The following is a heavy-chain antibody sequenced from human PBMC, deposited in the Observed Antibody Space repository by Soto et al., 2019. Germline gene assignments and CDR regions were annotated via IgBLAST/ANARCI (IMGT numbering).Heavy chain of an antibody. J-gene: IGHJ5*02. CDR3: ARGALGYYYGSGSLNWFDP. CDR1: GYTFTSYY. CDR2: INPSGGST. Sequence: GASVKVSCKASGYTFTSYYMHWVRQAPGQGLEWMGIINPSGGSTSYAQKFQGRVTMTRDTSTSTVYMELSSLRSEDTAVYYCARGALGYYYGSGSLNWFDPWGQGTLVTVSS. V-gene: IGHV1-46*03. D-gene: IGHD3-10*01.